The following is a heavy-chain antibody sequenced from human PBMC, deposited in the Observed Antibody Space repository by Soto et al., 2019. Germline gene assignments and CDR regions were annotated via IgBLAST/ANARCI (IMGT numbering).Heavy chain of an antibody. Sequence: EVQLLESGGGLVQPGGSLRLSCAASGFTFSSYAMHWVRQAPGKGLEWVSGISGSGGSTYYADSVKGRFTISRDNPKNTLYLQMTSLRAEDTAVYYCAKDRFGEYFYYGMDVWGQGTTVTVSS. CDR1: GFTFSSYA. D-gene: IGHD3-10*01. V-gene: IGHV3-23*01. J-gene: IGHJ6*02. CDR3: AKDRFGEYFYYGMDV. CDR2: ISGSGGST.